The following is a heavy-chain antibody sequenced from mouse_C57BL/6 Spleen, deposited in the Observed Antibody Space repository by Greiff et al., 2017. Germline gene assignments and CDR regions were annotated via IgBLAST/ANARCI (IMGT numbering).Heavy chain of an antibody. CDR3: ARGRGRPFDY. V-gene: IGHV3-6*01. D-gene: IGHD2-12*01. CDR1: GYSITSGYY. CDR2: ISYDGSN. Sequence: EVKLMESGPGLVKPSQSLSLTCSVTGYSITSGYYWNWIRQFPGNKLEWMGYISYDGSNNYNPSLKNRISITRDTSKNQFFLKLNSVTTEDTATYYCARGRGRPFDYWGQGTTLTVSS. J-gene: IGHJ2*01.